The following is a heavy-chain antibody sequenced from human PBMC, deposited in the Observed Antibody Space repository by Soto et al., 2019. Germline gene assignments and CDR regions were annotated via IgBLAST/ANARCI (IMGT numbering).Heavy chain of an antibody. V-gene: IGHV1-46*01. J-gene: IGHJ5*02. Sequence: ASVKVSCKASGYTFTSYYMHWVRQAPGQRLEWMGIINPSGGSTIYAQKFQGRVTMTRDTSTSTVYMELSSLRSEDTAVYYCARDRHPMVRGVKVNWFDPWGQGTLVTVS. D-gene: IGHD3-10*01. CDR2: INPSGGST. CDR1: GYTFTSYY. CDR3: ARDRHPMVRGVKVNWFDP.